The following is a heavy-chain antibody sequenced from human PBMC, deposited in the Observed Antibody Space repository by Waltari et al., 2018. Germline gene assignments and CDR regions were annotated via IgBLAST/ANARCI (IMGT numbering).Heavy chain of an antibody. CDR1: GYTFTSYY. CDR2: INPSGGST. Sequence: QVQLVQSGAEVKKPGASVKVSCKASGYTFTSYYMHWVRQAPGQGLEWMGIINPSGGSTSYAQKFQGRVTMTRDTSTSTVYMELSSLRSEDTAVYYCATYLGWRGSRLGVTGSDYFDYWGQGTLVTVSS. D-gene: IGHD3-16*01. CDR3: ATYLGWRGSRLGVTGSDYFDY. V-gene: IGHV1-46*01. J-gene: IGHJ4*02.